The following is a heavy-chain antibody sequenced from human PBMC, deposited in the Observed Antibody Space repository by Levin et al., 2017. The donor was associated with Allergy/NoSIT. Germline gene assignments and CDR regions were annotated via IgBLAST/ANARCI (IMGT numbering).Heavy chain of an antibody. CDR1: GFTFSSYS. CDR2: ISSSSSYI. V-gene: IGHV3-21*01. CDR3: ARDGGPKLWFARYYYYGMDV. J-gene: IGHJ6*02. D-gene: IGHD3-10*01. Sequence: GESLKISCAASGFTFSSYSMNWVRQAPGKGLEWVSSISSSSSYIYYADSVKGRFTISRDNAKNSLYLQMNSLRAEDTAVYYCARDGGPKLWFARYYYYGMDVWGQGTTVTVSS.